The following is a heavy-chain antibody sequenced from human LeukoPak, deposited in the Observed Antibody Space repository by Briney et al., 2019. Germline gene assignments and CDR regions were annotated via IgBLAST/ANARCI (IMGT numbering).Heavy chain of an antibody. Sequence: ASVKVSCKASGYTFTSYYMHWVRQAPGQGLEWMGIINPSGGSTSYAQKFQGRVTMTRDASTSTVYMELSSLRSEDTAVYYCARVTRSYYWFDPWGQGTLVTVSS. CDR1: GYTFTSYY. D-gene: IGHD1-26*01. CDR2: INPSGGST. V-gene: IGHV1-46*01. J-gene: IGHJ5*02. CDR3: ARVTRSYYWFDP.